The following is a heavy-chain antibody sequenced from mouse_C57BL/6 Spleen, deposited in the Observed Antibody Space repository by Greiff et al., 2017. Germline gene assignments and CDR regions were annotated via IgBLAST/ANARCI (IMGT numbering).Heavy chain of an antibody. Sequence: QVQLQQPGTELVKPGASVKLSCKASCYTFTGYWMHWVKQRPGQGLEWIGNINPSNGGTNYNEKFKSKATLTVDKSSSTAYMQLSSLTSEDSAVYYCATVYYYGSSFIYSRFAYWGQGTLVTVSA. CDR1: CYTFTGYW. V-gene: IGHV1-53*01. J-gene: IGHJ3*01. D-gene: IGHD1-1*01. CDR3: ATVYYYGSSFIYSRFAY. CDR2: INPSNGGT.